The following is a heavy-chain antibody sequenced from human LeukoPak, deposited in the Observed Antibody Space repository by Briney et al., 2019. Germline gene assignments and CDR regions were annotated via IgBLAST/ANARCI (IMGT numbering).Heavy chain of an antibody. CDR3: ARNRGFSSSSSLGD. V-gene: IGHV1-46*01. Sequence: ASVKVSCKASGGTFSSYAISWVRQAPGQGLEWMGIINPSGGSTNYAQKFQGRVTMTRDTSTSTVYMELSSLRSGDTAVYYCARNRGFSSSSSLGDWGQGTLVTVSS. D-gene: IGHD6-6*01. CDR2: INPSGGST. J-gene: IGHJ4*02. CDR1: GGTFSSYA.